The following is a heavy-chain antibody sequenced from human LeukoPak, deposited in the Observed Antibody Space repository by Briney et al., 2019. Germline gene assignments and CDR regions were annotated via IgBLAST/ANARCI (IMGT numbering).Heavy chain of an antibody. CDR1: EFSVGSNY. Sequence: GGSLRLSCAASEFSVGSNYMTWVRQAPGKGLEWVSLIYSGGSTYYADSVKGRFTISRDNSRNTLYLQMNSLRAEDTAVYYCARGVVTAIPIYYYYYMDVWGKGTTVTVSS. CDR2: IYSGGST. V-gene: IGHV3-66*01. D-gene: IGHD2-21*02. J-gene: IGHJ6*03. CDR3: ARGVVTAIPIYYYYYMDV.